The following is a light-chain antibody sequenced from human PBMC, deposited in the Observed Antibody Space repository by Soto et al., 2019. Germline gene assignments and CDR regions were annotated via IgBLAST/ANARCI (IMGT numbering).Light chain of an antibody. J-gene: IGKJ1*01. CDR3: QHYSDSPT. V-gene: IGKV3-15*01. CDR1: EGVGLK. CDR2: DAS. Sequence: EIVMTQSPATLSVSPGERVTLSCRASEGVGLKLAWYQLKPCLPPRLLFYDASTRATGLPARFSGSGAGTEFTLSISSLQSEDFATYYCQHYSDSPTFGQGTKVEIK.